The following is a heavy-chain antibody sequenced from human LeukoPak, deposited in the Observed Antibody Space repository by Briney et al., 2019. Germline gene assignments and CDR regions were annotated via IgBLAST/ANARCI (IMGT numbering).Heavy chain of an antibody. Sequence: GGSLRLSCAASGFTFSSYAMHWVRQAPGKGLEWVAVISYDGSNKYYADSVKGRFTISRDNSKNTLYLQMNSLRAEDTAVYYCGRDYDRTVDFWGQGTLVTVSS. CDR3: GRDYDRTVDF. CDR2: ISYDGSNK. V-gene: IGHV3-30-3*01. J-gene: IGHJ4*02. CDR1: GFTFSSYA. D-gene: IGHD3-22*01.